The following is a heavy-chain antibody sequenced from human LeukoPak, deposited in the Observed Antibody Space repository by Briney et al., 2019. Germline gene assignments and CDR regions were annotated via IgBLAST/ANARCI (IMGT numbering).Heavy chain of an antibody. CDR2: ISAYNGNT. Sequence: GASVKVSCKASGYTFTSYGISWVRQAPGQGLEWMGWISAYNGNTNYAQKLQGRVTMTTDTSTSTAYMELRSLRSDDTAVYYCARDRRSNTMIAALSAFDIWGQGTMVTVSS. V-gene: IGHV1-18*01. D-gene: IGHD3-22*01. CDR3: ARDRRSNTMIAALSAFDI. J-gene: IGHJ3*02. CDR1: GYTFTSYG.